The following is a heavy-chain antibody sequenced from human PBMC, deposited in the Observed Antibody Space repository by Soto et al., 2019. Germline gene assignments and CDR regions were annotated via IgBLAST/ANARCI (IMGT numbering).Heavy chain of an antibody. V-gene: IGHV4-59*01. D-gene: IGHD4-17*01. Sequence: ASETLSLTCTVSGGSISSYYWSWIRQPPGKGLEWIGSIYYSGSTNYSPSLKSRVTISVDTSKNQFSLKLSSVTAADTAVYYCARTYGDYVFDYWGQGTLVTVPS. J-gene: IGHJ4*02. CDR1: GGSISSYY. CDR2: IYYSGST. CDR3: ARTYGDYVFDY.